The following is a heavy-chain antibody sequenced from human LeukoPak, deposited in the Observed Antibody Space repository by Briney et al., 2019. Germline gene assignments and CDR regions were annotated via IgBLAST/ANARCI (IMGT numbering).Heavy chain of an antibody. V-gene: IGHV4-4*09. CDR1: GCSISSYY. CDR3: GSTNYSPSLKRRSTISVDTSKNQFSLKMSSVTAADTAVYYCARQSMATVRGRTTFDY. CDR2: IYTSGST. Sequence: PSETLSLTCTASGCSISSYYLSWIRQPPGKGLEWIAYIYTSGSTIYSPSPMNRVFILSNASANHFLLKLISRPAADATVYFSGSTNYSPSLKRRSTISVDTSKNQFSLKMSSVTAADTAVYYCARQSMATVRGRTTFDYWGQGTLVTVSS. J-gene: IGHJ4*02. D-gene: IGHD3-10*01.